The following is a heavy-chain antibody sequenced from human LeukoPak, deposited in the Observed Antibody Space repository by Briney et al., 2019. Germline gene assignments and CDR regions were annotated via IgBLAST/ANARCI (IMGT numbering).Heavy chain of an antibody. V-gene: IGHV3-33*01. J-gene: IGHJ4*02. D-gene: IGHD3-16*01. CDR2: IWYDGSNK. CDR3: ASLYSSVDY. CDR1: GFTFSSYG. Sequence: GGSLRLSCAASGFTFSSYGMHWVRQAPGKGLEWVAVIWYDGSNKYYADSVKGRFTISRDNSKNTLYLQTNSLRAEDTAVYYCASLYSSVDYWGQGTLVTVSS.